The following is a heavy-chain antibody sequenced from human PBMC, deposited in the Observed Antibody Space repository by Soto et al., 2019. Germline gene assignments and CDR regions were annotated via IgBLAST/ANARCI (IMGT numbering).Heavy chain of an antibody. V-gene: IGHV3-30-3*01. J-gene: IGHJ4*02. CDR1: GFTFSSYA. CDR2: ISYDGSNK. CDR3: ARVDIAVAGGAYYFDY. Sequence: QVQMVESGGGVVQPGRSLRLSCAASGFTFSSYAMHWVRQAPGKGLEWVAVISYDGSNKYYADSVKGRFTISRDNSKTTRYLQMNSLRAEDTAVYYCARVDIAVAGGAYYFDYWGQGTLVTVSS. D-gene: IGHD6-19*01.